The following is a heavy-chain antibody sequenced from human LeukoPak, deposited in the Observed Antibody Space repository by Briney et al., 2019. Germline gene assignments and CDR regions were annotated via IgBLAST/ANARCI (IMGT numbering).Heavy chain of an antibody. CDR1: GFTFSSYS. CDR3: ARDWEFDKFDL. CDR2: INSDGSGT. Sequence: GGSLRLSCAASGFTFSSYSMNWVRQAPGKGLVWVSHINSDGSGTSDADSVKGRFTISRDNAKNTLYLQMNSLRAEDTAVYYCARDWEFDKFDLWGQGTLVTVSS. D-gene: IGHD3-10*01. J-gene: IGHJ4*02. V-gene: IGHV3-74*01.